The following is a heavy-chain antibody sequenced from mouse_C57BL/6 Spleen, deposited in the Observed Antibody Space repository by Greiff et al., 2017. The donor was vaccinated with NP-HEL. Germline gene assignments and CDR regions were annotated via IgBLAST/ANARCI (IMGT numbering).Heavy chain of an antibody. V-gene: IGHV1-69*01. J-gene: IGHJ4*01. CDR1: GYTFTSYW. CDR2: IDPSDSYT. CDR3: ARQILSNAMDY. Sequence: VQLQQPGAELVMPGASVKLSCKASGYTFTSYWMHWVKQRPGQGLEWIGEIDPSDSYTNYNQKFKGKSTLTVDKSSSTAYMQLSSMTSEDSAVYCCARQILSNAMDYWGKGTSVTVSS.